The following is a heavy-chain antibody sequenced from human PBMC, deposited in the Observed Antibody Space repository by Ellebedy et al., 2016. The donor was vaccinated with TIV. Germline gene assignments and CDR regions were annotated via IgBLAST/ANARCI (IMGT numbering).Heavy chain of an antibody. Sequence: MPGGSLRLSCSVSGSSISSGYFWGWIRQPPGRGLEWIGSIYHSGYTYYSPSLKSRVTMSVHTSKNQFSLRLSSVTAADTAVYYCARDVEGRRDYWGPGTLVTVSS. V-gene: IGHV4-38-2*02. J-gene: IGHJ4*02. CDR1: GSSISSGYF. CDR2: IYHSGYT. CDR3: ARDVEGRRDY.